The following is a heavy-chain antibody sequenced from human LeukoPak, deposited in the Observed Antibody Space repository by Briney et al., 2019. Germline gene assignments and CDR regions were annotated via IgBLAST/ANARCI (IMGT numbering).Heavy chain of an antibody. V-gene: IGHV3-21*01. CDR3: ARDRGSNWAFDY. CDR1: GFTFSSYS. Sequence: GGSLRLSCAASGFTFSSYSMNWVRQAPGKGLEWVSSISSSSSYIYYADSVKGRFTISRDNAKNSLYLQMNSLRAEDTAVYYCARDRGSNWAFDYWGQGTLVTVSS. CDR2: ISSSSSYI. D-gene: IGHD7-27*01. J-gene: IGHJ4*02.